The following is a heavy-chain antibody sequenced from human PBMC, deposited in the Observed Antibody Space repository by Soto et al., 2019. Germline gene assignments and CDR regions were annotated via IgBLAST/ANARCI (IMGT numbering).Heavy chain of an antibody. J-gene: IGHJ4*02. CDR2: ITAYNGKT. CDR1: GYTFSNYG. V-gene: IGHV1-18*04. CDR3: ARQHNDLWSDSPDFDY. Sequence: QVQLVQSGGEVKKPGALVKVSCKASGYTFSNYGVSWVRQAPGQGLEWMGWITAYNGKTNYAPNFVGRVAMTIATSTGAAYMDLRTLRSDDTSVYDCARQHNDLWSDSPDFDYWGEVTLVTVSA. D-gene: IGHD3-3*01.